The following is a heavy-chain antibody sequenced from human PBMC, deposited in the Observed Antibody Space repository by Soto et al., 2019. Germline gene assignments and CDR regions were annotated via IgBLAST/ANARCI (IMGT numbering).Heavy chain of an antibody. CDR3: ARERYDYVWGSYRYLDY. Sequence: PSETLSLTSTVSGGSISSYYWSWIRQPPGKGLEWIGYIYYSGSTNYNPSLKSRVTISVDTSKNQFSLKLSSVTAADTAVYYCARERYDYVWGSYRYLDYWGQGTLVTVSS. J-gene: IGHJ4*02. CDR2: IYYSGST. D-gene: IGHD3-16*02. V-gene: IGHV4-59*13. CDR1: GGSISSYY.